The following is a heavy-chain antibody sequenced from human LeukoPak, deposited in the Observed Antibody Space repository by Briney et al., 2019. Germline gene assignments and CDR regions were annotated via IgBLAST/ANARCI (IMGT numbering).Heavy chain of an antibody. V-gene: IGHV4-34*01. D-gene: IGHD5-18*01. CDR2: INHSGST. CDR3: ARLMDTAMVPWYFDL. J-gene: IGHJ2*01. CDR1: GFTFSSYE. Sequence: GSLRLSCAASGFTFSSYEMNWVRQAPGKGLEWIGEINHSGSTNYNPSLKSRVTISVDTSKNQFSPKLSSVTAADTAVYYCARLMDTAMVPWYFDLWGRGTLVTVSS.